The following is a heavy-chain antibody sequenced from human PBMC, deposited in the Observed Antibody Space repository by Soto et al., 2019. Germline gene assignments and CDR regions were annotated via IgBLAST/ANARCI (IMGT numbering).Heavy chain of an antibody. V-gene: IGHV4-59*08. CDR2: IYNSGST. CDR1: GGSISNYY. D-gene: IGHD6-19*01. CDR3: TRQTTSGWYQIVY. Sequence: PSETLSLTCTVSGGSISNYYWSWLRQPPGKGLEWIGCIYNSGSTNYNPSLKSRVTMSVDTSKNQFSLKLTSVTAADTAVYYCTRQTTSGWYQIVYWGQGTLVTAPQ. J-gene: IGHJ4*02.